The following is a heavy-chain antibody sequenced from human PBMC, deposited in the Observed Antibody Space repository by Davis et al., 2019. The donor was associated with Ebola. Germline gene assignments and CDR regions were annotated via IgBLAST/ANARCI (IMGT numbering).Heavy chain of an antibody. CDR1: GYTFTSYD. J-gene: IGHJ6*02. D-gene: IGHD2-15*01. V-gene: IGHV1-8*01. CDR3: ARHSAFDCSGGSCYSKYYYGMDV. CDR2: MNPNSVNT. Sequence: AASVKVSCKASGYTFTSYDINWVRQATGQGLEWMGWMNPNSVNTGYAQKFQGRVPMTRNTSISTAYMELSSLRSEDTAVYYCARHSAFDCSGGSCYSKYYYGMDVWGQGATVTVSS.